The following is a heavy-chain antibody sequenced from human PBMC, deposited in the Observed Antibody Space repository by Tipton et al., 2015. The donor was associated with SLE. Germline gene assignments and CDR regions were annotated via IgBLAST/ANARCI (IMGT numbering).Heavy chain of an antibody. V-gene: IGHV3-23*01. D-gene: IGHD3-3*01. Sequence: SLRLSCAASGFTFVNNAMTWVRQAPGKGLEWVADISASGRYTHSAESVKGRFIISRDNSKNMVHLQLNSLRVEDTATYYCAKFGVPGTNYWFDPWGQGTRVIVSS. CDR2: ISASGRYT. CDR1: GFTFVNNA. CDR3: AKFGVPGTNYWFDP. J-gene: IGHJ5*02.